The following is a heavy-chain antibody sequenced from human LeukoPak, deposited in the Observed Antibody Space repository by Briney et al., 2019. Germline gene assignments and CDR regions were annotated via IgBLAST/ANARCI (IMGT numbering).Heavy chain of an antibody. Sequence: ASVKVSCKVSGYTLTELSMHWVRQAPGKGLEWMGGFDPEDGETIYAQKCQGRVTMTEDTSTDTAYMELSSLRSEDAAVYYCAIDRVRVPLWFGELLGYWGQGTLVTVSS. J-gene: IGHJ4*02. CDR2: FDPEDGET. D-gene: IGHD3-10*01. CDR1: GYTLTELS. CDR3: AIDRVRVPLWFGELLGY. V-gene: IGHV1-24*01.